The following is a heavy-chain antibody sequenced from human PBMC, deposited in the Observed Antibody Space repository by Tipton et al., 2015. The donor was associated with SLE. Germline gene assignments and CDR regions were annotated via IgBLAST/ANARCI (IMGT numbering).Heavy chain of an antibody. CDR1: GGSISSSSYY. J-gene: IGHJ4*02. Sequence: TLSLTCTVSGGSISSSSYYWGWIRQPPGKGLEWIGEINHSGSTNYNPSLKSRVTISVDTSKNQFSLKLSSVTAADTAVYYCASGAAGKGYYFDYWGQGTLVTVSS. D-gene: IGHD3-10*01. V-gene: IGHV4-39*07. CDR3: ASGAAGKGYYFDY. CDR2: INHSGST.